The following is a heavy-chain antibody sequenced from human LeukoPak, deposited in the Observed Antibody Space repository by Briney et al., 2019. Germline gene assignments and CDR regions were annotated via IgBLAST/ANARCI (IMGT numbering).Heavy chain of an antibody. J-gene: IGHJ6*02. CDR3: ARDYYDSSGYYYGMDV. D-gene: IGHD3-22*01. V-gene: IGHV4-59*01. CDR1: GGSISSYC. CDR2: IYYSGST. Sequence: SETLSLTCTVSGGSISSYCWSWIRQPPGKGLEWIGYIYYSGSTNYNPSLKSRVTISVDTSKNQFSLKLSSVTAADTAVYYCARDYYDSSGYYYGMDVWGQGTTVTVSS.